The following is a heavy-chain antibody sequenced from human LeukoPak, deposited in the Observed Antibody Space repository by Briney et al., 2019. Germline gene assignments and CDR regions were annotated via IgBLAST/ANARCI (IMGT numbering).Heavy chain of an antibody. V-gene: IGHV3-11*01. CDR2: ISRSGSTK. D-gene: IGHD4-17*01. CDR1: GFTFSDYN. J-gene: IGHJ4*02. CDR3: ARVVDHDYGDYYLDY. Sequence: GGSLRLSCAASGFTFSDYNMRWIRQAPGKGLEWVSSISRSGSTKYYADSVKGRLTISRDNSKNTLYLQMNSLRAEDTAVYYCARVVDHDYGDYYLDYWGQGTLVTVSS.